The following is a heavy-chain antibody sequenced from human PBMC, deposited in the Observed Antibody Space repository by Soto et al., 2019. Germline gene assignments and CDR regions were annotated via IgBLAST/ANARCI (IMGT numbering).Heavy chain of an antibody. D-gene: IGHD4-17*01. V-gene: IGHV1-69*13. CDR1: GDTFISYA. Sequence: SVKVSCKSSGDTFISYAISWVRQAPGQGLEWMGGVVPMFGIPNYAQKFQGRVTIIADESTSTAYLELSSLTTEDTAVYYCARDGPTVETFTVSQFFYGMYVWG. CDR2: VVPMFGIP. CDR3: ARDGPTVETFTVSQFFYGMYV. J-gene: IGHJ6*01.